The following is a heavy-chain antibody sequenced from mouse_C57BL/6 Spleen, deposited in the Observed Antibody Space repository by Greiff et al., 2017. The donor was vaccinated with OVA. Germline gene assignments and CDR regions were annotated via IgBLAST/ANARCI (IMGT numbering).Heavy chain of an antibody. CDR2: IYPGDGDT. CDR3: ARRGYDYAMDY. V-gene: IGHV1-82*01. J-gene: IGHJ4*01. Sequence: VQLQQSGPELVKPGASVKISCKASGYAFSSSWMNWVKQRPGKGLEWIGRIYPGDGDTNYNGKFKGKATLTADKSSSTAYMQLSSLTSEESAVYFCARRGYDYAMDYWGQGTSVTVSS. D-gene: IGHD2-3*01. CDR1: GYAFSSSW.